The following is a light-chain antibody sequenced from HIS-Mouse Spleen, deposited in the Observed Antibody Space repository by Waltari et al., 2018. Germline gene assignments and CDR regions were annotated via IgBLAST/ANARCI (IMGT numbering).Light chain of an antibody. CDR3: CSYAGSYTYV. V-gene: IGLV2-11*02. CDR2: DVS. Sequence: QSALTQPRPVSGSPGQSGTISCTGTSSDVGGYNYVSWYQQHPGKAPKLMIYDVSNRPSGVPDRFSGSKSGNTASLTISGLQAEDEADYYCCSYAGSYTYVFGTGTKVTVL. J-gene: IGLJ1*01. CDR1: SSDVGGYNY.